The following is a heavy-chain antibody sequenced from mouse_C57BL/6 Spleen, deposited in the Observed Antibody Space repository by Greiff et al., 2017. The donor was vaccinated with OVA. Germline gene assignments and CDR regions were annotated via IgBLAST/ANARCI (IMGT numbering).Heavy chain of an antibody. Sequence: EVMLVESGGGLVKPGGSLKLSCAASGFTFSDYGMHWVRQAPEKGLEWVAYISSGSSTIYYADTVKGRFTISRDNAKHTLFLQMTSLRSEDTAMYYCARGGYPSYWYFDVWGTGTTVTVSS. CDR3: ARGGYPSYWYFDV. J-gene: IGHJ1*03. CDR1: GFTFSDYG. D-gene: IGHD2-2*01. CDR2: ISSGSSTI. V-gene: IGHV5-17*01.